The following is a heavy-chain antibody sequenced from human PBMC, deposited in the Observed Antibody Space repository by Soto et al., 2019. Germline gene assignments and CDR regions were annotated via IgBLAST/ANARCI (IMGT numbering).Heavy chain of an antibody. Sequence: GESLKISCKGSGYSFTSYWIGWVRQMPGKGLVWMGIIYPGDSDTRYSPSCQGQVAISAEKSVSTAYLQWSSLKASDNGMYYCTRHNGRNSNGAYGDYDAFDIWGQGTMVTVSS. CDR1: GYSFTSYW. CDR3: TRHNGRNSNGAYGDYDAFDI. D-gene: IGHD4-17*01. J-gene: IGHJ3*02. CDR2: IYPGDSDT. V-gene: IGHV5-51*01.